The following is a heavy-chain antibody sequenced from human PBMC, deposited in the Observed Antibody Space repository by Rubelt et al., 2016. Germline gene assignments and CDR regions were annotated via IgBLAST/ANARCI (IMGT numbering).Heavy chain of an antibody. J-gene: IGHJ4*02. CDR1: S. Sequence: SMNWVRQAPGKGLKWVSSISSSSSYIYYADSVKGRFTISRDNAKNSLYLQMNSLRAEDTAVYYCTGGDSSSVFDYWGQGTLVTVSS. CDR3: TGGDSSSVFDY. D-gene: IGHD6-13*01. CDR2: ISSSSSYI. V-gene: IGHV3-21*01.